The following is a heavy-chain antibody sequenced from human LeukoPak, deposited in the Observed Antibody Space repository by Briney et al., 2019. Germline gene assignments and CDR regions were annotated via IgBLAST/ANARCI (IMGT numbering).Heavy chain of an antibody. J-gene: IGHJ5*02. D-gene: IGHD2-2*02. V-gene: IGHV1-2*02. CDR1: GYTFTGYY. CDR3: ARELGYCSSTSCYSYNWFDP. CDR2: INPNSGGT. Sequence: ASVKVSCKASGYTFTGYYMHWVRQAPGQGLEWMGWINPNSGGTNYAQKFQGRVTMTRDTSISTAYMELSRLRSDDTAVYYCARELGYCSSTSCYSYNWFDPWGQGTLVTVSS.